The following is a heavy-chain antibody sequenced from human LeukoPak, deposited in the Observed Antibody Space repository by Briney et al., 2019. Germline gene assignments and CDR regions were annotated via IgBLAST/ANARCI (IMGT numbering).Heavy chain of an antibody. D-gene: IGHD3-9*01. CDR3: ARDQGLTGYFDY. V-gene: IGHV1-46*01. J-gene: IGHJ4*02. CDR2: INPSGGST. CDR1: GYTFTSYY. Sequence: ASVKVSCKASGYTFTSYYMHRVRQAPGQGLEWMGIINPSGGSTSYTQKFQGRVTMTRDTSTSTVYMELSSLRSEDTAVYFCARDQGLTGYFDYWGQGTLVTVSS.